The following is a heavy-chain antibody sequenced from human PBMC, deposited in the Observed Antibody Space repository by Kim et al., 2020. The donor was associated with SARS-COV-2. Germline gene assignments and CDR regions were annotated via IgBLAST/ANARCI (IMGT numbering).Heavy chain of an antibody. CDR1: GYTFTGYY. CDR2: INPNSGGT. D-gene: IGHD2-21*02. J-gene: IGHJ3*02. CDR3: ARDNAAPYCGGDCYHDAFDI. Sequence: ASVKVSCKASGYTFTGYYMHWVRQAPGQGLEWMGWINPNSGGTNYAQKFQGRVTMTRDTSISTAYMELSRLRSDDTAVYYCARDNAAPYCGGDCYHDAFDIWGQGTMVTVSS. V-gene: IGHV1-2*02.